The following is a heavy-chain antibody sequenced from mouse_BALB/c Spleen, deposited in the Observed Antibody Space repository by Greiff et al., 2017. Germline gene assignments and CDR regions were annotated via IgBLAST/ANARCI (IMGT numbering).Heavy chain of an antibody. D-gene: IGHD1-1*01. J-gene: IGHJ3*01. CDR1: GFSLTGYG. Sequence: VQLQQSGPGLVAPSQSLSITCTVSGFSLTGYGVNWVRQPPGKGLEWLGMIWGDGSTDYNSALKSRLSISKDNSKSQVFLKMNSLQTDDTARYYCARNRGSSWFAYWGQGTLVTVSA. CDR2: IWGDGST. CDR3: ARNRGSSWFAY. V-gene: IGHV2-6-7*01.